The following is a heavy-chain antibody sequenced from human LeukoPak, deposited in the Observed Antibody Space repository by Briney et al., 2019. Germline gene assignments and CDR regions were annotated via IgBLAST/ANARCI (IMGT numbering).Heavy chain of an antibody. V-gene: IGHV3-30*18. CDR3: AKDLGDYYDSSGYIDY. CDR1: GFTFSSYG. Sequence: PGGCLRLSCAASGFTFSSYGMHWVRQAPGKGLEWVAVISYDGSNKYYADSVKGRFTISRDNSKNTLYLQMNSLRAEDTAVYYCAKDLGDYYDSSGYIDYWGQGTLVTVSS. D-gene: IGHD3-22*01. J-gene: IGHJ4*02. CDR2: ISYDGSNK.